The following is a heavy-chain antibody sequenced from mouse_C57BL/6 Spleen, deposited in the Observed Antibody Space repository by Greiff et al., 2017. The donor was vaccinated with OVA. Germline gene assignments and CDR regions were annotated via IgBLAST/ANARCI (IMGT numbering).Heavy chain of an antibody. CDR3: ARAVGSSYSGYFDV. J-gene: IGHJ1*03. CDR2: IYPGSGNT. Sequence: QVQLQQSGPELVKPGASVKISCKASGYSFTSYYIHWVKQRPGQGLEWIGWIYPGSGNTKYNEKFKGKATLTAAPSSSPAYMKLSSLTSEDSAVYYCARAVGSSYSGYFDVWGTGTTVTVSS. V-gene: IGHV1-66*01. D-gene: IGHD1-1*01. CDR1: GYSFTSYY.